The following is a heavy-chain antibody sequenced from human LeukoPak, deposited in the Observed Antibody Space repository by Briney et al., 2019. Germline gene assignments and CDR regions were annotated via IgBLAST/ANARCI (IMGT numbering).Heavy chain of an antibody. D-gene: IGHD2-2*02. V-gene: IGHV4-30-4*08. CDR3: ARGVVVVPAAIPSFDY. Sequence: SETLSLTCTVSGGSISSGDYYWSWIRQPPGKGLEWIGYIYYSGSTYYNPSLKSRVTISVDTSKNQFSLKLSSVTAADTAVYYCARGVVVVPAAIPSFDYWGQGTLVTVSS. J-gene: IGHJ4*02. CDR1: GGSISSGDYY. CDR2: IYYSGST.